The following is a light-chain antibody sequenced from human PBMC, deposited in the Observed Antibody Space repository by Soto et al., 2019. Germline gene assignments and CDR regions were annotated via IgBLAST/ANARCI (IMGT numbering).Light chain of an antibody. CDR1: QRVSPN. CDR3: QQYYSAPWT. J-gene: IGKJ1*01. CDR2: GAS. V-gene: IGKV3-15*01. Sequence: EILMTQSPATLSVSAGERATLSCRASQRVSPNVAWYQQRPGQPPRLLIFGASTRATGIPDRFSGSGSGSDFTLTISSLQAEDVAVYFCQQYYSAPWTFGQGTKVDIK.